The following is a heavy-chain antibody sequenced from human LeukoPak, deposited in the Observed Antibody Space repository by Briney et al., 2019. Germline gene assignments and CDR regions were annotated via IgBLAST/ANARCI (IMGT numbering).Heavy chain of an antibody. Sequence: SETLSCTCSVSGGSSCGYYWNWIRQPPGNGLNWIGYISHSGSTNYNPSPKSRVTMSVDTSKNQFSLKLSSVTAADTAVHYCGRVHGDYVDYWGQGTLVTVSS. D-gene: IGHD4-17*01. CDR1: GGSSCGYY. CDR3: GRVHGDYVDY. V-gene: IGHV4-59*08. J-gene: IGHJ4*02. CDR2: ISHSGST.